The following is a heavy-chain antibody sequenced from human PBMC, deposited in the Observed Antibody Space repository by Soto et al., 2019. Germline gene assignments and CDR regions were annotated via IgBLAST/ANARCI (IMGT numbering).Heavy chain of an antibody. Sequence: SETLSLTCTVSGGSISSGGYYWSWIRQHPGKGLEWIGYIYYSGSTYYNPSLKSRVTISVDTSKNQFSLKLSSVTAADTAVYYCARGSYYDSSGNWFDPWGQGTLVTVYS. CDR1: GGSISSGGYY. CDR2: IYYSGST. D-gene: IGHD3-22*01. J-gene: IGHJ5*02. V-gene: IGHV4-31*03. CDR3: ARGSYYDSSGNWFDP.